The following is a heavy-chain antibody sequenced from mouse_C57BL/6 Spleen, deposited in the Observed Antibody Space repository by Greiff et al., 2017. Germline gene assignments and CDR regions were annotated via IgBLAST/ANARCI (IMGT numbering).Heavy chain of an antibody. CDR2: IDPSDSYT. D-gene: IGHD1-1*01. CDR3: ARVGSSYNYAMDY. V-gene: IGHV1-69*01. J-gene: IGHJ4*01. CDR1: GYTFTSYW. Sequence: VQLKQPGAELVMPGASVKLSCKASGYTFTSYWMHWVKQRPGQGLEWIGEIDPSDSYTNYNQKFKGKSTLTVDKSSSTAYMQLSSLTSEDSAVYYCARVGSSYNYAMDYWGQGTSVTVSS.